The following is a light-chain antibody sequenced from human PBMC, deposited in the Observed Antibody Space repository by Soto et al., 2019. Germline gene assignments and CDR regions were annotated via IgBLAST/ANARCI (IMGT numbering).Light chain of an antibody. Sequence: QSVLTQPPSLSGTPGQRVTIYCSGSTSNIAGNTVHWYQHLPETAPKLLIYIDDQRPSGVPDRFSGSKSGTSASLAISGLQSEDEADYYCATWDDSLNAAVFGGGTKLTVL. J-gene: IGLJ7*01. CDR2: IDD. V-gene: IGLV1-44*01. CDR1: TSNIAGNT. CDR3: ATWDDSLNAAV.